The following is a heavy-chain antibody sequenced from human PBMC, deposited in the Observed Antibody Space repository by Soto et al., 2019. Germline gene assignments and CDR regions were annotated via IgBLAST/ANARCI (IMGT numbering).Heavy chain of an antibody. D-gene: IGHD4-4*01. CDR1: GYTLTELS. Sequence: ASVKVSCKVSGYTLTELSMHWVRQAPGKGLEWMGGFDPEDGETIYAQKFQGRVTMTEDTSTDTAYMELSSLRSEDTAVYYCATSVPHSNYMYYFDYWGQGTPVTVSS. CDR2: FDPEDGET. V-gene: IGHV1-24*01. J-gene: IGHJ4*02. CDR3: ATSVPHSNYMYYFDY.